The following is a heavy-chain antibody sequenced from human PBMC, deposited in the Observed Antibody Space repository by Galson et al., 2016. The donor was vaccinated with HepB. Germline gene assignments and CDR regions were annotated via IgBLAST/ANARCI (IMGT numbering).Heavy chain of an antibody. J-gene: IGHJ4*02. CDR2: INHSGSA. Sequence: ETLSLTCAVCGGTFSGYYWSWIRQPPGKGLEWIGEINHSGSANYNPSLKSRVTISVDTSNYEFSLKLSSVTAADTAVYYCAREGHSGYPPRWFDYWGQGTLVTVSS. CDR3: AREGHSGYPPRWFDY. V-gene: IGHV4-34*01. D-gene: IGHD5-12*01. CDR1: GGTFSGYY.